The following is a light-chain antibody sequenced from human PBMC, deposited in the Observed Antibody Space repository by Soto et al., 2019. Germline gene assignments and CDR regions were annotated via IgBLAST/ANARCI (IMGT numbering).Light chain of an antibody. CDR1: SXDLLDYKY. Sequence: QSALTQPASVSGSPGQSITISCTATSXDLLDYKYVSWYQEHPGKAPKLMISEVTNRPSGVSNRFSGSKSGNTASLTISGLQPEDEAHYYCSSSAGITPCVLGTGTKLTVL. J-gene: IGLJ1*01. CDR2: EVT. CDR3: SSSAGITPCV. V-gene: IGLV2-14*01.